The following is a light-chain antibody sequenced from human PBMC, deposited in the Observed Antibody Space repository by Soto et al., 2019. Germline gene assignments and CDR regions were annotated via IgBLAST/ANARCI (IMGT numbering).Light chain of an antibody. CDR2: KAS. J-gene: IGKJ4*02. CDR1: QSINSW. V-gene: IGKV1-5*03. CDR3: QQYHRSPVT. Sequence: DIQMTQSPSTLSAFVGDRVTITCRASQSINSWLAWYQQKPGKAPNLLIYKASNLESGAPSRFSGSGSGTEFTLTISSLQPDDFASYYCQQYHRSPVTVGGGTKVEIK.